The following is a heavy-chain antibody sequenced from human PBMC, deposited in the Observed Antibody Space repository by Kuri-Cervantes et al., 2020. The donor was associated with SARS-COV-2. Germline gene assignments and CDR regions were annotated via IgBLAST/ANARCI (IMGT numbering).Heavy chain of an antibody. D-gene: IGHD2-21*02. CDR2: IDPSDSYT. V-gene: IGHV5-10-1*01. J-gene: IGHJ4*02. CDR1: GYSFTSYW. CDR3: ARLRICGGDCSPSFDY. Sequence: GGSLRLSGKGSGYSFTSYWISWVRQMPGEGLEWMGRIDPSDSYTNYSPSFQGHVTISADKSISTAYLQWSSLKASDTAMYYCARLRICGGDCSPSFDYWGQGTLVTVSS.